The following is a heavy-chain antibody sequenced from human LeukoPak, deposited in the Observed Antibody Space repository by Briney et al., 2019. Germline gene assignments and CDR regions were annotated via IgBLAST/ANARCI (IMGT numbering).Heavy chain of an antibody. V-gene: IGHV3-23*01. Sequence: GGSLRLSCGTSGFRFRTYAMTWVRQAPGKGLEWVSTITDVGDRALYNDSVRGRFTIFRDDSKNTLYLQMNSLRAEDTAVYYCTKDQDFRLGSMDFWGQGTLVTVSS. CDR3: TKDQDFRLGSMDF. CDR2: ITDVGDRA. J-gene: IGHJ4*02. D-gene: IGHD7-27*01. CDR1: GFRFRTYA.